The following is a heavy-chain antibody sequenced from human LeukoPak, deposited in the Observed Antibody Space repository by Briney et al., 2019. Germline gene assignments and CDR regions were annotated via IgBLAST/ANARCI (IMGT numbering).Heavy chain of an antibody. V-gene: IGHV4-59*01. CDR3: ARRGSYYDSIGYYYFDY. Sequence: TSETLSLTCTVSGGSISDYHWSWTRQPPGKGLEWIGYIYYTGSTNYNPSLKSRVTISVDTSKNQFSLKLSSVTAADTAVYYCARRGSYYDSIGYYYFDYWGQGTLVTVSS. J-gene: IGHJ4*02. D-gene: IGHD3-22*01. CDR2: IYYTGST. CDR1: GGSISDYH.